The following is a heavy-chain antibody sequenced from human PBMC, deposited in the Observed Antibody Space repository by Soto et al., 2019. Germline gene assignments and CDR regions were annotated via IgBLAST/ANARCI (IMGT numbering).Heavy chain of an antibody. CDR3: ARGLPLAADY. Sequence: ASVQVSCKYSGYPFTHYGITWVRQAPGQGLEWMGWINAGNGNTKYSQKFQGRVTITRDTSASTAYMELSSLRSEDTAVYYCARGLPLAADYWGQGTLVTVSS. CDR1: GYPFTHYG. J-gene: IGHJ4*02. CDR2: INAGNGNT. V-gene: IGHV1-3*01.